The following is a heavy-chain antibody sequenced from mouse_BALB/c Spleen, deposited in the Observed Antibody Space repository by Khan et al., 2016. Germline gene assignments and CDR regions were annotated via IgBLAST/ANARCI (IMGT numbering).Heavy chain of an antibody. J-gene: IGHJ3*01. Sequence: QIQLVQSGPELKKPGETVKISCKASGYTFTNYGMNWVKQAPGQGLKWMGWINTNTGEPTYAEEFKGRFAFSLETSASTAYLQINNLQNEDTATYLCAEGYYVSNWFAYWGQGTLVTVSA. CDR1: GYTFTNYG. V-gene: IGHV9-3*02. CDR3: AEGYYVSNWFAY. D-gene: IGHD1-1*01. CDR2: INTNTGEP.